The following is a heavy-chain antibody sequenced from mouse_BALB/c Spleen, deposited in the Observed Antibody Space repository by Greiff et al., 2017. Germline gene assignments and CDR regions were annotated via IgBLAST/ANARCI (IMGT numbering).Heavy chain of an antibody. V-gene: IGHV2-6-5*01. CDR3: AKHEYGNFFYAMDY. CDR1: GFSLTDYG. J-gene: IGHJ4*01. Sequence: VKLVESGPGLVAPSQSLSITCTVSGFSLTDYGVSWIRQPPGKGLEWLGVIWGGGSTYYNSALKSRLSISKDNSKSQVFLKMNSLQTDDTAMYYCAKHEYGNFFYAMDYWGQGTSVTVSS. CDR2: IWGGGST. D-gene: IGHD2-10*02.